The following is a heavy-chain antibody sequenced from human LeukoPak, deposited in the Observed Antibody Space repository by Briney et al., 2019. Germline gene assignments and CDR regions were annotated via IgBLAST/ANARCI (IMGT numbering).Heavy chain of an antibody. Sequence: SETLSLTCTVSGGSISSYFWSWIRQPAGKGLEWIGRIYTSGTTNYNTTLKSRLTMSVDTSKNQFSLRLSSVTAADTAVYYCAREVEYYYDSSGYSHVFDYWGQGTLVTVSS. V-gene: IGHV4-4*07. D-gene: IGHD3-22*01. CDR3: AREVEYYYDSSGYSHVFDY. J-gene: IGHJ4*02. CDR2: IYTSGTT. CDR1: GGSISSYF.